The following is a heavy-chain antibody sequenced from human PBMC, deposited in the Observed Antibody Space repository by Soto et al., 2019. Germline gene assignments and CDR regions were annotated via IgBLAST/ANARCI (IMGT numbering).Heavy chain of an antibody. Sequence: LSCEASGFTFSSYSMNWVRQAPGKGLEWVSSISSSSSYIYYADSVKGRFTISRDNAKNSLYLQMNSLRAEDTAVYYCARGSPLGYCSSTSCYTGGGNYYYYGMDVWGQGTTVTVSS. CDR1: GFTFSSYS. CDR3: ARGSPLGYCSSTSCYTGGGNYYYYGMDV. CDR2: ISSSSSYI. J-gene: IGHJ6*02. D-gene: IGHD2-2*02. V-gene: IGHV3-21*01.